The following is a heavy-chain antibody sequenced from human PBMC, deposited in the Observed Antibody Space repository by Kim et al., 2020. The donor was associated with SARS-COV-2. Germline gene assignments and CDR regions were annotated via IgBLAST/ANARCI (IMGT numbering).Heavy chain of an antibody. V-gene: IGHV3-21*01. J-gene: IGHJ2*01. D-gene: IGHD6-19*01. Sequence: GGSLRLSCAASGFTFSTYSMSWVRQAPGKGLEWVSSISSSSSYIYYADSVKGRFTISRDNAKNSLYLQMNSLRAEDTAVYYCASFSGGWYWYFDLWGRGTLVTVSS. CDR1: GFTFSTYS. CDR3: ASFSGGWYWYFDL. CDR2: ISSSSSYI.